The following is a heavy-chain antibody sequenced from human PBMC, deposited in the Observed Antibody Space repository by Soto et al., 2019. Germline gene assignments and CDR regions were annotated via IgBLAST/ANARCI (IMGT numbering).Heavy chain of an antibody. Sequence: PSETLSLTCAVYGGSFSGYYWSWIRQPPGKGLEWIGEINHSGSTNYNPSLKSRVTISVDTSKNQFSLKLSSVTAADTAVYYCAGGSSYGDFDYWGQGTLVTVSS. J-gene: IGHJ4*02. CDR2: INHSGST. D-gene: IGHD2-8*01. CDR1: GGSFSGYY. CDR3: AGGSSYGDFDY. V-gene: IGHV4-34*01.